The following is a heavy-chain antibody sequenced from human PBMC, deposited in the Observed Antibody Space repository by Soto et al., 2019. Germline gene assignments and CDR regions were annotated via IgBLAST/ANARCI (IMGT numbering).Heavy chain of an antibody. CDR1: GGSISSDEYY. Sequence: QVQLQESGPGLVKPSQTLSLTCTVSGGSISSDEYYWSWLRQPPGKGLEWIGYIYYTGNTYYNPSLRRRLTLSLDTAENQFSLKMSSVTAADTAVYYWARVTYGSGSYEIDYWGQGILVTVSS. CDR3: ARVTYGSGSYEIDY. J-gene: IGHJ4*02. CDR2: IYYTGNT. D-gene: IGHD3-10*01. V-gene: IGHV4-30-4*01.